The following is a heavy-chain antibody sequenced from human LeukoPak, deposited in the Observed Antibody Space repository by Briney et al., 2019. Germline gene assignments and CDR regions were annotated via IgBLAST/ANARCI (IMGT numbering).Heavy chain of an antibody. D-gene: IGHD3-22*01. V-gene: IGHV4-34*01. CDR2: INHSGST. CDR1: GGSFSGYY. J-gene: IGHJ4*02. CDR3: ARGAHDYYESSGSYTHYFDY. Sequence: SETLSLTCAVYGGSFSGYYWSLIRQPPGKGLEWIGEINHSGSTNYNPSLKSRVTISVDTSKNQFSLKLSSVTAADTAVYYCARGAHDYYESSGSYTHYFDYWGQGTLVTVSS.